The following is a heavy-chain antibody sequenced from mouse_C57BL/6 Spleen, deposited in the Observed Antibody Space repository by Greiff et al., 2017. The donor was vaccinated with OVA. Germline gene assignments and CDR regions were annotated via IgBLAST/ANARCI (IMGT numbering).Heavy chain of an antibody. CDR3: ARSSITTVVARYYAMDY. J-gene: IGHJ4*01. CDR1: GFNIKDYY. Sequence: VQLQQSGAELVKPGASVKLSCTASGFNIKDYYMHWVKQRTEQGLEWIGRIDPEDGETKYAPKFQGKATITADTSSNTAYLQLSSLTSEDTAVYYCARSSITTVVARYYAMDYWGQGTSVTVSS. D-gene: IGHD1-1*01. V-gene: IGHV14-2*01. CDR2: IDPEDGET.